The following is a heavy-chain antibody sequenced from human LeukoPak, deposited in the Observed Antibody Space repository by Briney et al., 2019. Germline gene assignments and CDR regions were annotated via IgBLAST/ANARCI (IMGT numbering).Heavy chain of an antibody. D-gene: IGHD2-21*02. V-gene: IGHV4-38-2*01. CDR1: GYSISSGYY. CDR2: IYHSGST. CDR3: ARSYCGGDCYSP. Sequence: SETLSLTCAVSGYSISSGYYWGWIRQPPGKGLEWIGSIYHSGSTYYNPSLKSRVTISVDTSKNQFSLKLGSVTAADTAVYYCARSYCGGDCYSPWSQGTLVTVSS. J-gene: IGHJ5*02.